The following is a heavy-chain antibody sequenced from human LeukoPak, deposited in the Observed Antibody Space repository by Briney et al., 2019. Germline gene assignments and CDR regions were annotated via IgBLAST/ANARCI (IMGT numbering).Heavy chain of an antibody. J-gene: IGHJ4*02. D-gene: IGHD3-9*01. CDR3: ARGHYDVLAASYKWTPDY. CDR2: ITSGGDYI. Sequence: GGSLRLSCAASGFTFSKDDFHWVRQAPGKGLEWVSSITSGGDYIYYADSVKGRFTTSRDNAKNSLSLQLNSLRVEDTAVYYCARGHYDVLAASYKWTPDYWGQGTLVTVSS. CDR1: GFTFSKDD. V-gene: IGHV3-21*01.